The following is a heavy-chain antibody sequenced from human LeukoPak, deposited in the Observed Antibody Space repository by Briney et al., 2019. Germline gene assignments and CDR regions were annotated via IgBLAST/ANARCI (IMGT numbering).Heavy chain of an antibody. Sequence: SETLSLTCTVSGASISTYYWSWIRQPAGKGLEWIGRIYTSGSTDYNPSLKSRVTMSVDTSKNQLSLKLNSVTAADTAVYFCARIYNWNWFDPWGQGTLVTVSS. CDR1: GASISTYY. D-gene: IGHD1-20*01. J-gene: IGHJ5*02. CDR3: ARIYNWNWFDP. V-gene: IGHV4-4*07. CDR2: IYTSGST.